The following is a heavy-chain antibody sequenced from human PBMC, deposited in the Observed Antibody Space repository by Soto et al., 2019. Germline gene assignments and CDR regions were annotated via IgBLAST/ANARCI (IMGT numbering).Heavy chain of an antibody. Sequence: QVQLVQSGAEVKKPGASVKVSCKASGYTFTSYYMHWVRQAPGQGLEWMGIINPSGGSTSYAQKFQGRVTMTRDTYTSTVYMELSSLRSEDTAVYYCASPRNPQAPYYYYYYGMDVWGQGTTVTVSS. CDR2: INPSGGST. J-gene: IGHJ6*02. D-gene: IGHD1-1*01. V-gene: IGHV1-46*03. CDR3: ASPRNPQAPYYYYYYGMDV. CDR1: GYTFTSYY.